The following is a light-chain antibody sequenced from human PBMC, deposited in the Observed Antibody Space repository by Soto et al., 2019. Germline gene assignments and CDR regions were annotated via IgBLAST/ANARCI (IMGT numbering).Light chain of an antibody. CDR2: EVT. CDR1: SSDVGTCNY. Sequence: QSALTQPASVSGSPGQSITISCTGASSDVGTCNYVSWYQQHPGKAPKLMIYEVTNRPSGISNRFSGSKSGNTASLTISGLQADDEADYYCLSCTITDKAVFGTGTKVTVL. V-gene: IGLV2-14*01. J-gene: IGLJ1*01. CDR3: LSCTITDKAV.